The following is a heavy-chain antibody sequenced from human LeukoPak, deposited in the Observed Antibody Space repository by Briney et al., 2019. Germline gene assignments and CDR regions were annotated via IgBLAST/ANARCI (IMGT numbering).Heavy chain of an antibody. Sequence: GGSLRLSCAASGFTFSDHYMSWIRQAPGKGLEWVSYISHTGTTMYYADSVKGRFTLSRDNARNSLYLQMNSLRAEDTAVYYCARWSRWLQIDAFDIWSQGTMVTVSS. J-gene: IGHJ3*02. D-gene: IGHD5-24*01. CDR2: ISHTGTTM. CDR3: ARWSRWLQIDAFDI. V-gene: IGHV3-11*01. CDR1: GFTFSDHY.